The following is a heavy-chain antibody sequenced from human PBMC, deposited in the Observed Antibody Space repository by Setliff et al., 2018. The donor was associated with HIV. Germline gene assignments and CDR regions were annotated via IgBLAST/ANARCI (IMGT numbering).Heavy chain of an antibody. CDR1: GYTFTNNG. Sequence: GASVKVSCKASGYTFTNNGINWVRQAPGQGLEWMGWISGDNGNTYYTDSVKGRFTISRDNAKNTLYLQMSSLRSEDTAVYYCVKGQFLEWFNWFDPWGQGTLVTVS. CDR2: ISGDNGNT. D-gene: IGHD3-3*01. CDR3: VKGQFLEWFNWFDP. J-gene: IGHJ5*02. V-gene: IGHV1-18*01.